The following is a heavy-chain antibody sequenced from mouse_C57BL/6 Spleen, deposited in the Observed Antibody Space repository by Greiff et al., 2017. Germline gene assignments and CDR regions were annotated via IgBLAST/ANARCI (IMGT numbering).Heavy chain of an antibody. Sequence: VQLQQSGAELARPGASVKLSCKASGYTFTSYGISWVKQRTGQGLEWIGEIYPSSGNTYYNEKFKGKATLTADKSSSTAYMELRSLTSEDSAVYFCAVIPFAYWGQGTLVTVSA. J-gene: IGHJ3*01. CDR1: GYTFTSYG. V-gene: IGHV1-81*01. CDR3: AVIPFAY. CDR2: IYPSSGNT.